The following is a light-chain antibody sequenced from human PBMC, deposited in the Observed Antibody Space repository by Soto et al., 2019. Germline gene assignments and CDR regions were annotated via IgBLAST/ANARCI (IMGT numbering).Light chain of an antibody. V-gene: IGKV3-20*01. Sequence: ELVLTQSPGTLSLSPGERATLSCRASESVRNNSLAWYQQHPGQAPRLLIFGASSRATGIPDRFTGSGSGADFSLTISRLEPEDSAVYFCHQYGYAADTFGQATKLEIK. CDR2: GAS. CDR1: ESVRNNS. CDR3: HQYGYAADT. J-gene: IGKJ2*01.